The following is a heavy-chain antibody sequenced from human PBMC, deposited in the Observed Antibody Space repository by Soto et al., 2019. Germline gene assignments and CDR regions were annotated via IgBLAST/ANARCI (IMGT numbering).Heavy chain of an antibody. CDR1: CYTFTSYG. Sequence: SGKVSFKASCYTFTSYGISWVRQAPGQGLEWMGWISAYNGNTNYAQKLQGRVTMTTDTSTSTAYMELRSLRSDDTAVYYCARVVVTAAFDYWGQGTLVTVSS. J-gene: IGHJ4*02. D-gene: IGHD2-21*02. CDR3: ARVVVTAAFDY. CDR2: ISAYNGNT. V-gene: IGHV1-18*04.